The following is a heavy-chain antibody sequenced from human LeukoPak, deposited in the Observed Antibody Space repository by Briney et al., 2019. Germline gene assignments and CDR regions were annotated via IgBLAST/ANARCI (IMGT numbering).Heavy chain of an antibody. Sequence: SETLSLTCTVSGYSISSGYYWGWIRQPPGKGLEWIGSIYHSGSTYYNPSLKSRVTISVDTSKNQFSLKLSSVTAADTAVYYCARDARIVVAPAAILPGPGYMDVWGKGTTVTVSS. CDR3: ARDARIVVAPAAILPGPGYMDV. J-gene: IGHJ6*03. CDR2: IYHSGST. D-gene: IGHD2-2*01. CDR1: GYSISSGYY. V-gene: IGHV4-38-2*02.